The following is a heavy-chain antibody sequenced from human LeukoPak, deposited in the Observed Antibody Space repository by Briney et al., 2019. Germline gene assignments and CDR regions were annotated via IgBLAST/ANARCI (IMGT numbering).Heavy chain of an antibody. CDR1: GFTFSTYW. CDR3: ARGVYQLDY. Sequence: GGSLRLSCAASGFTFSTYWMSWVRQAPGKGLEWVANMNEDGSEKYYVDSVKGRFTISRDNAKNSLYLQMNSLRAEDTAVYYCARGVYQLDYWGQGTLVTASS. J-gene: IGHJ4*02. D-gene: IGHD2-2*02. V-gene: IGHV3-7*01. CDR2: MNEDGSEK.